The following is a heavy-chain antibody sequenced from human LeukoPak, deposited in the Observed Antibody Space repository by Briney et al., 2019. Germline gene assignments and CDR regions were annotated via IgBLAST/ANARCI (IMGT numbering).Heavy chain of an antibody. CDR1: GYTFTSYD. CDR2: MNPYSDNT. V-gene: IGHV1-8*01. D-gene: IGHD3-22*01. J-gene: IGHJ5*02. CDR3: ARGRFIVEYTNNWFDP. Sequence: ASVKVSCKTSGYTFTSYDINWVRQAPGQGLEWMAWMNPYSDNTGYLQKFRGRLTMTRDISIGTAYMELSSLRSEDTAVYYCARGRFIVEYTNNWFDPWGQGTLVTVSS.